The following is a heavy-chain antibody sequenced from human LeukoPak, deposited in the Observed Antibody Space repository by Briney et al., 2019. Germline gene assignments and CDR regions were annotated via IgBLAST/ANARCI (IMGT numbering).Heavy chain of an antibody. CDR3: ARALRGIAVADERGYFDY. J-gene: IGHJ4*02. Sequence: GGSLRLSCAASGFTFSSYWMHWVRQAPGKGLVWVSRINSDGSSTSYADSVKGRFTISRDNAKNTLYLQMNSLRAEDTAVYYCARALRGIAVADERGYFDYWGQGTLVTVSS. CDR2: INSDGSST. D-gene: IGHD6-19*01. CDR1: GFTFSSYW. V-gene: IGHV3-74*01.